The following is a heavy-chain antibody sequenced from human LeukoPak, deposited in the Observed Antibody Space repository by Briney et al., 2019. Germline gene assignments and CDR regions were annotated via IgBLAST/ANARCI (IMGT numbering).Heavy chain of an antibody. V-gene: IGHV3-48*01. CDR1: GFTFSTYS. CDR3: AKGSGINHYHWIDP. Sequence: GGSLRLSCAASGFTFSTYSMNWVRQAPGKGLEWLSYIRSSSSTIYYADSVKGRFTISRDNSKNTLYLQMDSLRAEDTALYYCAKGSGINHYHWIDPWGQGTLVTVSS. CDR2: IRSSSSTI. J-gene: IGHJ5*02. D-gene: IGHD1-14*01.